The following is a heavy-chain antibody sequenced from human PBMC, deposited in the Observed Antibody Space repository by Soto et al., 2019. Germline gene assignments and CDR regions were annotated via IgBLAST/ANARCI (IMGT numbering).Heavy chain of an antibody. CDR1: GFTFSSFA. J-gene: IGHJ2*01. CDR3: AKAISGDWYFDL. V-gene: IGHV3-23*01. Sequence: EVQLLESEGALVQPGGSLRLSCAASGFTFSSFAMSWVRHTPGKGLEWVSGISGNGGTTDYADSVRGRFTISRDNSKNTLYLQMNSLRADDTAVYYCAKAISGDWYFDLWGRGTLVTVSS. D-gene: IGHD3-10*01. CDR2: ISGNGGTT.